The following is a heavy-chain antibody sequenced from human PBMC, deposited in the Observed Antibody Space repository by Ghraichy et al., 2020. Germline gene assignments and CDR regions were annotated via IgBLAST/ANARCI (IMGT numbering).Heavy chain of an antibody. J-gene: IGHJ4*02. CDR2: IYYSGST. V-gene: IGHV4-59*08. Sequence: GSLRLSCTVSGGSISSYYWSWIRQPPGKGLEWIGYIYYSGSTNYNPSLKSRVTISVDTSKNQFSLKLSSVTAADTAMYYCARLNVGYSSSPTLDYWGQGTLVTVSS. CDR1: GGSISSYY. D-gene: IGHD6-6*01. CDR3: ARLNVGYSSSPTLDY.